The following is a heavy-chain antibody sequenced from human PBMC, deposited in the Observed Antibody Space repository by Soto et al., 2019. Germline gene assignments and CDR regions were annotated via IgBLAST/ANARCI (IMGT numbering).Heavy chain of an antibody. J-gene: IGHJ4*02. CDR1: GLTFSSYA. CDR2: ISGSGGST. Sequence: PGGSLRLSCAASGLTFSSYAMSWVRQAPGKGLEWVSAISGSGGSTYYADSVKGRFTISRDNSKNTLYLQMNSLRAEDTAVYYCAKGGQGCLEWLLAFDYWGQGTLVTVSS. D-gene: IGHD3-3*01. V-gene: IGHV3-23*01. CDR3: AKGGQGCLEWLLAFDY.